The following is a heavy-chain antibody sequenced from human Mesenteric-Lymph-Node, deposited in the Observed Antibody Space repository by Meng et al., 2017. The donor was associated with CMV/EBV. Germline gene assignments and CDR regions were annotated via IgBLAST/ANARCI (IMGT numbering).Heavy chain of an antibody. V-gene: IGHV4-34*01. CDR1: GGSFSGYY. CDR3: ARGSSYDILTGYFDY. CDR2: INHSGST. J-gene: IGHJ4*02. Sequence: QVQLHQWGAGLLKPSETLSVTFAVYGGSFSGYYWNWIRQSPEKGLEWIGEINHSGSTTYNPSFTSRIIISVDTSTNQISLNMSSVTAADTAVYYCARGSSYDILTGYFDYWGQGALVTVSS. D-gene: IGHD3-9*01.